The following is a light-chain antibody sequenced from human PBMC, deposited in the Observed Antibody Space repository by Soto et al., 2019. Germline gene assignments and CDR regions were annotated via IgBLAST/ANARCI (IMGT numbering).Light chain of an antibody. CDR2: DVS. J-gene: IGLJ1*01. CDR3: SSFRSSSTVGV. CDR1: SSDVGGYKY. V-gene: IGLV2-14*01. Sequence: QSVLTQPASVSGSPGQSITISCTGTSSDVGGYKYVSWYQRHPGKAPKLIIYDVSNRPSGVSNRFSGSKSGNTASLTISGLQAEDEADYYCSSFRSSSTVGVFGTGTKVTVL.